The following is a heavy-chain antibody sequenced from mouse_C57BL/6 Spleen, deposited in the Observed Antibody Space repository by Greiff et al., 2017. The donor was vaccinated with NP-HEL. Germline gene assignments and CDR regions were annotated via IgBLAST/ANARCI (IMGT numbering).Heavy chain of an antibody. J-gene: IGHJ1*03. V-gene: IGHV1-80*01. CDR2: IYPGDGDT. D-gene: IGHD1-1*01. Sequence: QVQLQQSGAELVKPGASVKISCKASGYAFSSYWMNWVKQRPGKGLEWIGQIYPGDGDTNYNGKFKGKATLTADKSSSTAYMQLSSLTSEDSAVYFCARDYGSSYRYWYFDVWGTGTTVTVSS. CDR1: GYAFSSYW. CDR3: ARDYGSSYRYWYFDV.